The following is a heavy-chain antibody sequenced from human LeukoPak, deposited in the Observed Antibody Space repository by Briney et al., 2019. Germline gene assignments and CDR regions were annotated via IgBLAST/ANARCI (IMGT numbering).Heavy chain of an antibody. Sequence: ASVRVSCKASGYSFSDFHIHWVRQAPGQGLEWMGWINPKSGATTYAERFRGRVTMTRDTSLNTVYLELASLYSDDTAVFCCARDYSDGHNRRDAFDLWGQGTTLIVSS. CDR3: ARDYSDGHNRRDAFDL. J-gene: IGHJ3*01. CDR2: INPKSGAT. CDR1: GYSFSDFH. V-gene: IGHV1-2*02. D-gene: IGHD5-18*01.